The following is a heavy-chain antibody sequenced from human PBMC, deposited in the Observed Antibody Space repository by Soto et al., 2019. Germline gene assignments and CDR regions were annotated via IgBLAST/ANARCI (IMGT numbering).Heavy chain of an antibody. CDR3: ARFVVFLNGNTKDYYYGMDV. CDR1: GGSISSSNW. Sequence: PSETLSLTCAVSGGSISSSNWWSWVRQPPGKGLEWIGEIYHSGSTNYNPSLKSRVTISVDKSKNQFSLKLSSVTAADTAVYYCARFVVFLNGNTKDYYYGMDVWGQGTTVTVSS. J-gene: IGHJ6*02. D-gene: IGHD1-7*01. V-gene: IGHV4-4*02. CDR2: IYHSGST.